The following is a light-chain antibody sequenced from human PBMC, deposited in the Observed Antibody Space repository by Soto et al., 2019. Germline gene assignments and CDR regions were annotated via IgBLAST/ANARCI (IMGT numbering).Light chain of an antibody. Sequence: IQMTQSPSSLSASVGDRVTITCRASQNIGKYLNWYQRRPGKAPKLLVYAASSLQSGVPSRFNGSESGTDFSLTITSLQPEDSATYYCQQSYNTPLTFGPGTRLEIK. CDR3: QQSYNTPLT. CDR1: QNIGKY. V-gene: IGKV1-39*01. J-gene: IGKJ5*01. CDR2: AAS.